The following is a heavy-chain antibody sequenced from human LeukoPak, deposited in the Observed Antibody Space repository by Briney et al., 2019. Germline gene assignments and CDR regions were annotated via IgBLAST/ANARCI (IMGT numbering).Heavy chain of an antibody. CDR1: GYTFTTYG. D-gene: IGHD2-15*01. V-gene: IGHV1-18*01. CDR3: ARDVVGASWRDGETWFDH. J-gene: IGHJ5*02. CDR2: ISPYDGDT. Sequence: ASVKVSFKTSGYTFTTYGVTWVRQAPGQGLERMGWISPYDGDTKYAQKFQGRVTMTTDTSTTTAYMELRSLRSDDTALYYCARDVVGASWRDGETWFDHWGQGTLVTVSS.